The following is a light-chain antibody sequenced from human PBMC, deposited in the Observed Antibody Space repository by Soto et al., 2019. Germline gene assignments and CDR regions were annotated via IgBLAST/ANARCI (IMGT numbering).Light chain of an antibody. Sequence: QSALTQPPSASGSPGQSVTISCTGTRSDVGGYNYVSWYQQHPGKAPKLMIYEVNKRPSGVPDRFSGSKSGNTASLTVSGLQAEDEAHYCCSSYAGSDIVVFGGGTKLTVL. V-gene: IGLV2-8*01. CDR3: SSYAGSDIVV. J-gene: IGLJ2*01. CDR1: RSDVGGYNY. CDR2: EVN.